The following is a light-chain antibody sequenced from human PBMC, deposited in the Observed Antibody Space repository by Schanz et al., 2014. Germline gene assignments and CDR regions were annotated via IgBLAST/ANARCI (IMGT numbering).Light chain of an antibody. CDR1: QSVTSTY. CDR3: QQYNDWPRT. Sequence: EIVLTQSPGTLSLSPGERATLSCRASQSVTSTYLAWYQQKPGQAPRLLIYGASSRPTGIPDRFSGSGSGTEFTLTISSLQSEDFAVYYCQQYNDWPRTFGQGTKVEIK. CDR2: GAS. J-gene: IGKJ1*01. V-gene: IGKV3-20*01.